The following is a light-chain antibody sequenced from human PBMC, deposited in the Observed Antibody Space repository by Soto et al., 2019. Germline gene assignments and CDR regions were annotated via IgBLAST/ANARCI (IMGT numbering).Light chain of an antibody. J-gene: IGKJ1*01. CDR3: QQSYSTAST. CDR2: TTS. Sequence: DSQMTQSPSSLSASVGDRVTITCLASQTIRNFLNWYQQKPGTAPRLLIHTTSSLQSGVPARFSGSGSGTDFTLTISSLQPEDFATYYCQQSYSTASTFGQGTKVDIK. CDR1: QTIRNF. V-gene: IGKV1-39*01.